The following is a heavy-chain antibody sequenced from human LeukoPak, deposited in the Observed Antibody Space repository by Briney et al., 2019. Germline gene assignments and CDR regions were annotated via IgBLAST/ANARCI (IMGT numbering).Heavy chain of an antibody. Sequence: GESLKISCKGSGYSFTNYWIAWVRQMPGKGLEWMGIIYPVDSDIRYSPSFQGQVTISADKSISTAYLQWSSLKASDTAMYYCARQDLDDAFDIWGQGTMVTVSS. V-gene: IGHV5-51*01. CDR2: IYPVDSDI. J-gene: IGHJ3*02. CDR1: GYSFTNYW. CDR3: ARQDLDDAFDI.